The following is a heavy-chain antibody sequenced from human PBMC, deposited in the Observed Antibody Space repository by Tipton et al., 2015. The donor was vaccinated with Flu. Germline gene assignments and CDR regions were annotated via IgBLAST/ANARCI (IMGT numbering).Heavy chain of an antibody. Sequence: QLVQSGAEVKKPGASVKVSCKASGYTFTGYYMHWVRQAPGQGLEWMGWINPNSGGTNYAQKFQGRATMTRDTSISTAYMELSRLRSDDTAVYYCARRRPYDSSGYPDYWGQGTLVTVSS. CDR3: ARRRPYDSSGYPDY. CDR2: INPNSGGT. V-gene: IGHV1-2*02. CDR1: GYTFTGYY. D-gene: IGHD3-22*01. J-gene: IGHJ4*02.